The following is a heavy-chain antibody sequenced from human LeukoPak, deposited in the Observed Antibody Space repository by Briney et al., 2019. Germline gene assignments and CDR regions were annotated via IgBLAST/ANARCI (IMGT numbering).Heavy chain of an antibody. CDR1: GASVSSNGYY. V-gene: IGHV4-61*08. D-gene: IGHD2/OR15-2a*01. Sequence: PSETLSLTCTVSGASVSSNGYYWYWIRQPPGKGLEWIGYIVNRGSTNYNPSLKSRVTISVDTSNNQFSLRLNSVTAADTAVYFCALLQAYRPLDYWGQGTLVTVSS. CDR3: ALLQAYRPLDY. CDR2: IVNRGST. J-gene: IGHJ4*02.